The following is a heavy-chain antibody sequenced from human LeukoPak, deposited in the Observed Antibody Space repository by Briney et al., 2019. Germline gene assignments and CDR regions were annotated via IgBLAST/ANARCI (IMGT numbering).Heavy chain of an antibody. J-gene: IGHJ4*02. D-gene: IGHD3-10*01. Sequence: PSETLSLTCAVYGGSFNGYYWSWVRQPPGKGLEWIGEINHSGTTNYNPSLKSRVTMSVDTSKNQFSLKLTSVTAADTAVYYCARQNYGSAPLRYWGQGTLVTVSS. V-gene: IGHV4-34*01. CDR2: INHSGTT. CDR3: ARQNYGSAPLRY. CDR1: GGSFNGYY.